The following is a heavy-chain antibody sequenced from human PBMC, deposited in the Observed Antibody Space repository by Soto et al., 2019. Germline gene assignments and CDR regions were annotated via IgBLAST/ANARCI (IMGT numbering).Heavy chain of an antibody. V-gene: IGHV4-34*01. D-gene: IGHD6-19*01. CDR1: GGPFSGYY. Sequence: SETLSLTCAVYGGPFSGYYWSWIRQPPGKGLEWIGEINHSGVTNYKPSLKRRVTISVDTSKNQFSLQLKSVTAADTALYYCARFSGSYYYAMDVWGQGSTITVS. CDR2: INHSGVT. J-gene: IGHJ6*02. CDR3: ARFSGSYYYAMDV.